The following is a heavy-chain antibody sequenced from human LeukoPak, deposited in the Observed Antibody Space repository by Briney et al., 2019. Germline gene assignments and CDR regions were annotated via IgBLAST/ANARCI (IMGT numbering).Heavy chain of an antibody. J-gene: IGHJ4*02. V-gene: IGHV2-5*01. CDR3: AHGLKRYDILTGYPPGPDFDY. CDR2: IYWNDDK. Sequence: SGPTLVKPTQTLTLTCTFSGFSLSTSGVGVGWIRQPPGKALEWLALIYWNDDKRYSPSLKSRLTITKDTSKNQVVLTMTNMDPVDTATYYCAHGLKRYDILTGYPPGPDFDYWGQGTLVTVSS. D-gene: IGHD3-9*01. CDR1: GFSLSTSGVG.